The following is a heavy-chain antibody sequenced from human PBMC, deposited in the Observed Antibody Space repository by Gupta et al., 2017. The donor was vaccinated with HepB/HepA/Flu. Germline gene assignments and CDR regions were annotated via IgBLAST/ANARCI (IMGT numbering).Heavy chain of an antibody. CDR1: GFTFGSYS. J-gene: IGHJ4*02. CDR2: ISSSSSYI. D-gene: IGHD3-10*01. V-gene: IGHV3-21*01. CDR3: ARLWFGELVLDY. Sequence: EVQLVESGGGLVKPGGSLRLSCAASGFTFGSYSMNWVRQAPGKGLEWVSSISSSSSYIYYADSVKGRFTISRDNAKNSLYLQMNSLRAGDTAVYYCARLWFGELVLDYWGQGTLVTVSS.